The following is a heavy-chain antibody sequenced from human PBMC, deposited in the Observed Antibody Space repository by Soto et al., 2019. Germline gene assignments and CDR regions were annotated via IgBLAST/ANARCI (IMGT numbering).Heavy chain of an antibody. D-gene: IGHD3-22*01. J-gene: IGHJ4*02. CDR1: GFTFSSYG. V-gene: IGHV3-33*01. Sequence: QVQLVESGGGVVQPGRSLRLSCAASGFTFSSYGMHWVRQAPGKGLEWVAVIWYDGSNKYYADSVKGRFTISRDNSKNTLYLQMNSLRAEDTAVYYCAREYDSSGYHYFDYWGQGTLVTVSS. CDR3: AREYDSSGYHYFDY. CDR2: IWYDGSNK.